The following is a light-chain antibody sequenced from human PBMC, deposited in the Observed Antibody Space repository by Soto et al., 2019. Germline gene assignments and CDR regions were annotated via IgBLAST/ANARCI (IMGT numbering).Light chain of an antibody. Sequence: DIVMTQSPATLSVSPGERATLSCRASQSVSSNLAWYQQKPGQAPRLLIYGASTRATGIPARFSGSGSGTEFTLTSSSLESEDFSDYYCLQYNNWYTFGQGTKLEIK. V-gene: IGKV3-15*01. CDR1: QSVSSN. J-gene: IGKJ2*01. CDR2: GAS. CDR3: LQYNNWYT.